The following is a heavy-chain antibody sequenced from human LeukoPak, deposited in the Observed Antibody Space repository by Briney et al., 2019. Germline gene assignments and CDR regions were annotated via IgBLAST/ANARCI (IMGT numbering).Heavy chain of an antibody. D-gene: IGHD3-3*01. CDR1: GYIFFNYG. CDR3: ARDRHYDAATVFHP. CDR2: ISPNSGST. V-gene: IGHV1-18*01. Sequence: GASVKVSCKASGYIFFNYGISWVRQAPGQGLEWMGWISPNSGSTKFAEKVQDRIIMTTDTSTSTAYMELRSLRSDDTAIYYCARDRHYDAATVFHPWGQGTLVTVSS. J-gene: IGHJ5*02.